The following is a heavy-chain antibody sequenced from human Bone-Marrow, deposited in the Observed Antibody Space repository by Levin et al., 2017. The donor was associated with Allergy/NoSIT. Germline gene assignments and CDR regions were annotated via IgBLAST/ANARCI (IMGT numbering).Heavy chain of an antibody. Sequence: NPSETLSLTCSVSGISIASYYWSWIRQSPGKGLEWIGYLYRSASTIYNPSLKSRVAISVDMSKNQFSLRLTSMSAADTAVYYCARGPETDEYGMDVWGPGATVTVPS. CDR2: LYRSAST. D-gene: IGHD2-21*02. V-gene: IGHV4-59*01. CDR3: ARGPETDEYGMDV. CDR1: GISIASYY. J-gene: IGHJ6*02.